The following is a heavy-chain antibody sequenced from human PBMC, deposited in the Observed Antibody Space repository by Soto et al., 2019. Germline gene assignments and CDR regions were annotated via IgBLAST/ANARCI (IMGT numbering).Heavy chain of an antibody. J-gene: IGHJ4*02. D-gene: IGHD3-22*01. Sequence: QVQLVQSGAAVKKPGSSVKVSCKASGGTFSSYTISWVRQAPGQGLEWMGRIIPILGIANYAQKFQGRVTITADKSTSTAYMELSRLRSEDTAVYYCAREGYYYDSSGSPVYWGQGTLVTVSS. CDR3: AREGYYYDSSGSPVY. CDR1: GGTFSSYT. V-gene: IGHV1-69*08. CDR2: IIPILGIA.